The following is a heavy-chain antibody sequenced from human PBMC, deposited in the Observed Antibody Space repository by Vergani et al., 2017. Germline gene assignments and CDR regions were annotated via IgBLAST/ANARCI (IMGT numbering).Heavy chain of an antibody. J-gene: IGHJ4*02. CDR1: GFTFSRYS. Sequence: EVQLVESGGGLVQPGGSLRLSCAASGFTFSRYSMNWVRPAPGKGLEWVSYISSSSSTIYYADSVKGRFTRSRDNAKNSLYLRMNSLRAEDTAVYYCARDDYDFWGGYLRGPFGYWGQGTLVTVSS. V-gene: IGHV3-48*04. CDR3: ARDDYDFWGGYLRGPFGY. D-gene: IGHD3-3*01. CDR2: ISSSSSTI.